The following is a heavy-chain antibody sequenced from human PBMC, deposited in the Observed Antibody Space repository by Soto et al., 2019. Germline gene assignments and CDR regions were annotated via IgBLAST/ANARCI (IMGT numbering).Heavy chain of an antibody. CDR2: VSGYNGDT. D-gene: IGHD2-8*01. J-gene: IGHJ6*02. V-gene: IGHV1-18*01. CDR3: AKNGQPPYYYYGMDV. CDR1: GYTFSRYG. Sequence: GPEVKKPGASVKVSCKASGYTFSRYGISWVRQAPGQGLEWMGWVSGYNGDTKYAQKVKGRVTMTIDTSTYTAYMELRSLTSDDTAKYYCAKNGQPPYYYYGMDVWGQGTTVTVSS.